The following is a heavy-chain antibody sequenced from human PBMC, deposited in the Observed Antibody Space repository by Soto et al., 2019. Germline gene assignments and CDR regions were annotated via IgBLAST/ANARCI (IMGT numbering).Heavy chain of an antibody. CDR2: ISGSGGST. J-gene: IGHJ4*02. D-gene: IGHD4-17*01. Sequence: GGSLGLSCAASGLSFSSYAVSWVRQDPGKGLEWVSGISGSGGSTHYVDSVEGRFTISRDNSKNTLSLQMNSLRAEDTAVYYCAKAGRTTVTTGDASVDYWGQGTLVTVSS. CDR3: AKAGRTTVTTGDASVDY. V-gene: IGHV3-23*01. CDR1: GLSFSSYA.